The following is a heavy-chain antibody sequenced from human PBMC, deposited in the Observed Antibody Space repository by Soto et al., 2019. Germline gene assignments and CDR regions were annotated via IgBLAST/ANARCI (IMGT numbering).Heavy chain of an antibody. CDR1: GGSISSGDYY. V-gene: IGHV4-30-4*01. J-gene: IGHJ5*02. CDR3: ARLVQLLQGRWFDP. Sequence: QVQLQESGPGLVKPSQTLSLTCTVSGGSISSGDYYWSWIRQPPGKGLEWIWYIYYSGGTYYNPSLKSRVTISVDPSKNQFSLKLSSVTAADTAVYYCARLVQLLQGRWFDPWGQGTLVTVSS. D-gene: IGHD2-15*01. CDR2: IYYSGGT.